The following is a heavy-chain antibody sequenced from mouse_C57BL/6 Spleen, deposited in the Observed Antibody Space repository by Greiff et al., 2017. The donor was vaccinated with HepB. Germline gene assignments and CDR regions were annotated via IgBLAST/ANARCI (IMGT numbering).Heavy chain of an antibody. CDR2: TSDGGSYT. CDR1: GFTFSSYA. V-gene: IGHV5-4*03. Sequence: DVKLVESGGGLVKPGGSLKLSCAASGFTFSSYAMSWVRQTPEKRLEWVATTSDGGSYTYYPDNVKGRFTISRDNAKNNLYLQMSHLKSEDTAMYYCARVRYFDVWGTGTTVTVSS. J-gene: IGHJ1*03. CDR3: ARVRYFDV.